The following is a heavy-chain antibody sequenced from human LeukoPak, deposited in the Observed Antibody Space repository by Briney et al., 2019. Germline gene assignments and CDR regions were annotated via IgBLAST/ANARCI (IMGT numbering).Heavy chain of an antibody. CDR1: GYSVTELS. V-gene: IGHV1-24*01. J-gene: IGHJ4*02. Sequence: GASVKVSCKVSGYSVTELSMHWVRQAPGKGLEWVGTFDPEDDETIYAQQVQGRVPMTEHASTDAAYMELGSRNSEDTAIYYCAAAAVTGSLQFWGQGTLVTVAS. CDR3: AAAAVTGSLQF. D-gene: IGHD6-19*01. CDR2: FDPEDDET.